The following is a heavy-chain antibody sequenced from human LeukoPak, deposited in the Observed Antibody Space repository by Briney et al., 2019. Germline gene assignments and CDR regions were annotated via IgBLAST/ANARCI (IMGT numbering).Heavy chain of an antibody. CDR2: FYSDGSRT. CDR1: GFTLSSNW. D-gene: IGHD2-2*01. CDR3: ARAAAAAMAPDY. J-gene: IGHJ4*02. V-gene: IGHV3-74*01. Sequence: GGSLRLSCAGSGFTLSSNWMHWVRHAPGKGLVWVSRFYSDGSRTNYADSVKGRFTISGDNAKNTQYLQMNSLRAEDTAVYYCARAAAAAMAPDYWGQGTLVTVSS.